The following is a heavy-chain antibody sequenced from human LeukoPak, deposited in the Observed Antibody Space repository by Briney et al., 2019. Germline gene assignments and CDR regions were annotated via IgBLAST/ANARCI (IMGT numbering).Heavy chain of an antibody. CDR3: ARDTLGATFGSEDY. Sequence: GRSLRLSCAASGFTFSSYGMHWVRQAPGKGLEWVAVISYDGSNKYYADSVKGRFTISRDNSKNTLYLQMNSLRAEDTAVYYCARDTLGATFGSEDYWGQGTLVTVSS. D-gene: IGHD1-26*01. CDR1: GFTFSSYG. J-gene: IGHJ4*02. CDR2: ISYDGSNK. V-gene: IGHV3-30*03.